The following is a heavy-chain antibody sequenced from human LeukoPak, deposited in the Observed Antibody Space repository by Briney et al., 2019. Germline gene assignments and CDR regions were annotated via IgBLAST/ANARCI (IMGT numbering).Heavy chain of an antibody. Sequence: SETLSLTCAVSGDSISSSNWWSWVRQPPGKGLEWIGEIYHSGNTNYNPSLKSRVTISVDTSKNQFSLKLSSVTAADTAVYYCATERLTYYYGSGSHEDAFDIWGQGTMVTVSS. D-gene: IGHD3-10*01. J-gene: IGHJ3*02. V-gene: IGHV4-4*02. CDR2: IYHSGNT. CDR1: GDSISSSNW. CDR3: ATERLTYYYGSGSHEDAFDI.